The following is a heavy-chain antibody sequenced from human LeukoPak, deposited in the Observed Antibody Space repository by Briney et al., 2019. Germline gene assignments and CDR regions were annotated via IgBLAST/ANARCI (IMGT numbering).Heavy chain of an antibody. CDR2: INPSGGST. D-gene: IGHD6-19*01. Sequence: ASVKVSCKASGYTFTSYYMHWVRQAPGQGLEWMGIINPSGGSTSYAQKFQGRVTMTRDTSTSTVYMELSSLRSEDTAVYYCARDQAVAGTVDYFDYWGQGTLVTVPS. V-gene: IGHV1-46*01. CDR3: ARDQAVAGTVDYFDY. CDR1: GYTFTSYY. J-gene: IGHJ4*02.